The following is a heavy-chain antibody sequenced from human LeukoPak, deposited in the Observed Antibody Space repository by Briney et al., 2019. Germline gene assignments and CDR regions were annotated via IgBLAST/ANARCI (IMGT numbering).Heavy chain of an antibody. D-gene: IGHD3-3*01. CDR3: GREQSAYYVHAFDP. J-gene: IGHJ5*02. CDR2: KQNDGSTT. Sequence: GGSLRLSCAASGFTFSYYGMHWVRQAPGKGLEWVAFKQNDGSTTFYADSVKGRFTISRDNSKNTLFPQMNSLRTDDTAVYYCGREQSAYYVHAFDPWGQGTLVTVSS. V-gene: IGHV3-30*02. CDR1: GFTFSYYG.